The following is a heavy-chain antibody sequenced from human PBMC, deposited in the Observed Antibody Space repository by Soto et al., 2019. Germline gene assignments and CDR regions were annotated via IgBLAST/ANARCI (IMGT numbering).Heavy chain of an antibody. Sequence: EVHLLESGGGLVQPGGSLRLSCATSGFTFSSYAMSWVRQAPLKGLECVSGISVSGDSRYDADSVKGRFTISRDNSKSTLYLQMNSLRAEDTAVYYCATIFRYGDPEYWGQGVLVTVSS. J-gene: IGHJ4*02. CDR1: GFTFSSYA. CDR3: ATIFRYGDPEY. CDR2: ISVSGDSR. D-gene: IGHD2-21*02. V-gene: IGHV3-23*01.